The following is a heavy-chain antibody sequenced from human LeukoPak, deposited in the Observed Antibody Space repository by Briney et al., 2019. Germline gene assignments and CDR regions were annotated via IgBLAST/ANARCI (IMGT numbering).Heavy chain of an antibody. CDR1: GYSLSSGFF. J-gene: IGHJ4*02. V-gene: IGHV4-38-2*02. CDR2: FSHRGGS. CDR3: AREGGRGYDFWSGYSPFDY. Sequence: SETLSLTCTVSGYSLSSGFFCDWIRQSPGKGLEWIGSFSHRGGSYHNPSLKSRVTISVDTSKNQFSLKLSSVTAADTAVYYCAREGGRGYDFWSGYSPFDYWGQGTLVTVSS. D-gene: IGHD3-3*01.